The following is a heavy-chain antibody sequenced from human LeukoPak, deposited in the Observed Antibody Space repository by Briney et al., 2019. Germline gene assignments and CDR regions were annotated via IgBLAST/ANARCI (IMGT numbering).Heavy chain of an antibody. CDR1: GGSISSGSYY. Sequence: PSETLSLTCTVSGGSISSGSYYWSWIRQPAGKGLEWIGRIYTSGSTNYNPSLKSRVTISLDTSMNQFSLKLSSVTAADTAVYYCARGEFWRQLGVWGQGTLVTVSS. D-gene: IGHD6-6*01. CDR3: ARGEFWRQLGV. J-gene: IGHJ4*02. V-gene: IGHV4-61*02. CDR2: IYTSGST.